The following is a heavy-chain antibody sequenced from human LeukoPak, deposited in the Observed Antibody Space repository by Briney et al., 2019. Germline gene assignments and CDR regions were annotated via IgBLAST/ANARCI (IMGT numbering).Heavy chain of an antibody. V-gene: IGHV3-21*01. J-gene: IGHJ4*02. D-gene: IGHD3-22*01. Sequence: GGSLRLSCAASGFTFSSYSMNWVRQAPGKGLEWVSFISSSSSYIYYADSVKGRFTISRDNAKNSLYLQMNNLRAEDTAIYYCARDPRGPYDSNGYYFDYWGQGTLVTVSS. CDR3: ARDPRGPYDSNGYYFDY. CDR2: ISSSSSYI. CDR1: GFTFSSYS.